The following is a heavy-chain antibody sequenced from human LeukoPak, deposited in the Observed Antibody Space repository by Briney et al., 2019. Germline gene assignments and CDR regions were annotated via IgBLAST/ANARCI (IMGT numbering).Heavy chain of an antibody. J-gene: IGHJ4*02. D-gene: IGHD3-10*01. V-gene: IGHV3-7*01. CDR2: IKQDGSEK. CDR3: ARNGVLLWFGELSD. CDR1: GFTFSSYW. Sequence: PGRSLRLSCAASGFTFSSYWMSWVRQAPGKGLEWVANIKQDGSEKYYVDSVKGRFTISRDNAKNSLYLQMNSLRAEDTAVYYCARNGVLLWFGELSDWGQGTLVTVSS.